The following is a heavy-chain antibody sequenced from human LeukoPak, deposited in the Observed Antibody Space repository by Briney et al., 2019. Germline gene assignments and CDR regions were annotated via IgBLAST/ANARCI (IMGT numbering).Heavy chain of an antibody. Sequence: GGSLRLSCAASGFTLSSYWMSWVRPAPGKGLEWVSGISGSGGSTYYADSVKGRFTISRDNSKNTLYLQMNSLRAEDTAVYFCAKSPETTKGSRFDSWGQGTLVTVSS. V-gene: IGHV3-23*01. D-gene: IGHD4-17*01. CDR2: ISGSGGST. CDR3: AKSPETTKGSRFDS. J-gene: IGHJ4*02. CDR1: GFTLSSYW.